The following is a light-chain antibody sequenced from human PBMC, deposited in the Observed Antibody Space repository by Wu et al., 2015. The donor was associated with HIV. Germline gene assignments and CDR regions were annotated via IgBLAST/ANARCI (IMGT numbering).Light chain of an antibody. V-gene: IGKV1-9*01. CDR3: QRLYDFPLWT. CDR2: AAS. Sequence: DSQLTQSPSFLSASIGARVTITCRASQGIGSYLAWYQQKPGKVPKLLIYAASILQGGVPSRFSGSGSGTKFTLTINSLQPDDIATYYCQRLYDFPLWTFGQGTKLELK. J-gene: IGKJ2*02. CDR1: QGIGSY.